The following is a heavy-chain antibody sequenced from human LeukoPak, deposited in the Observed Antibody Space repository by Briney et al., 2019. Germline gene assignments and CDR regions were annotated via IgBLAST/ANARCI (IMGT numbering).Heavy chain of an antibody. D-gene: IGHD3-3*01. CDR1: GYTFTSYG. V-gene: IGHV1-18*01. CDR2: ISAYNGNT. CDR3: AREPPYYDFWSGYYTGYYYGMDV. Sequence: ASVKVSCKASGYTFTSYGISWVRQAPGQGLEWMGWISAYNGNTNYAQKLQGRVTMTTDTPTSTAYMELRSLRSDDTAVYYCAREPPYYDFWSGYYTGYYYGMDVWGQGTTVTVSS. J-gene: IGHJ6*02.